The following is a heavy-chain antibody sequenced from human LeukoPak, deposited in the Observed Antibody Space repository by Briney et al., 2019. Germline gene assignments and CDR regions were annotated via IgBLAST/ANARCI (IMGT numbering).Heavy chain of an antibody. CDR2: ISGSGGST. CDR3: AKCARVDWLPIDY. Sequence: PGGSLGLSCAASGFTFSSYAMTWVRQAPGKGLEWVSAISGSGGSTYYADSGKGRFTISRDNSKNTLYLQMNSLRAEDTAVYYCAKCARVDWLPIDYWGQGTLVTVSS. D-gene: IGHD3-9*01. V-gene: IGHV3-23*01. CDR1: GFTFSSYA. J-gene: IGHJ4*02.